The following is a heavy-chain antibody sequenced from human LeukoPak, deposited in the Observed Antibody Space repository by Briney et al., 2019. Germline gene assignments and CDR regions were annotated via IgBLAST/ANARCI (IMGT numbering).Heavy chain of an antibody. V-gene: IGHV1-2*06. CDR3: ARGLDYDILTGYFRDY. D-gene: IGHD3-9*01. Sequence: ASVKVSCKASGYTFTGYYMHWVRQAPGQGLEWMGRINPNSGGTNYPQKFQGRVTMNRDTSISTAYMELSRLRSDDTAVYYCARGLDYDILTGYFRDYWGQGTLVTVSS. J-gene: IGHJ4*02. CDR1: GYTFTGYY. CDR2: INPNSGGT.